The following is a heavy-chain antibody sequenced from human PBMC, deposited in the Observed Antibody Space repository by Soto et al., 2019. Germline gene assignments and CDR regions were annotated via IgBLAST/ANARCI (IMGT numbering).Heavy chain of an antibody. V-gene: IGHV5-10-1*01. CDR2: IDPSDSYT. D-gene: IGHD3-9*01. J-gene: IGHJ6*02. Sequence: GESLKISCKGSGYSFTSYWISWVRQMPGKGLEWMGRIDPSDSYTNYSPSLQGHVTISADKSISTAYLQWSSLKASDTAMYYCARPPRGDITIMDVWGQGTTVTVSS. CDR3: ARPPRGDITIMDV. CDR1: GYSFTSYW.